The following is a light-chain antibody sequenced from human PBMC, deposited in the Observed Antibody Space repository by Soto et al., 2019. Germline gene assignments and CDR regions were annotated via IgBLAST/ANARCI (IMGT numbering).Light chain of an antibody. J-gene: IGKJ5*01. CDR3: QQRSNWPLIT. CDR2: DAS. CDR1: QSVSSY. V-gene: IGKV3-11*01. Sequence: EIVLTQSPATLSLSPGEGATLSCRASQSVSSYLAWYQQKPGQAPRLLIYDASNRATGIPARFSGSGSGTDFTLTISSLEPEDFAVYYCQQRSNWPLITFGQGTRLEIK.